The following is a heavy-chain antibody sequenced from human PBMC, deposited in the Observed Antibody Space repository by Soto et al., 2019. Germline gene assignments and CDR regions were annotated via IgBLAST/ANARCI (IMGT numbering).Heavy chain of an antibody. J-gene: IGHJ6*02. D-gene: IGHD6-25*01. CDR3: ARDQAANRNYYYGMDV. Sequence: SATLSLTCAVSGTTVSSGNYYWTWRRQPPDKGMEWIGYIYYSGSTNYNPSLKSRVTISVDTSKNQFSLKLSSVTAADTAVYYCARDQAANRNYYYGMDVWGQGITVTVSS. V-gene: IGHV4-61*01. CDR2: IYYSGST. CDR1: GTTVSSGNYY.